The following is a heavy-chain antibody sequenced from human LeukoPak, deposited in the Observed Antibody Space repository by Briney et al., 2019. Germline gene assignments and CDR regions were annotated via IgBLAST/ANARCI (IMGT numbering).Heavy chain of an antibody. V-gene: IGHV1-18*01. Sequence: ASVKVSCEASGYTFSNYGITWVRQAPGQGLEWMGWISGYNGNTNFAQKLQGRVSMTTDTSTYTSDMELRSLRSDDTAVYYCARSLGDSSGYYPLPFDYWGQGTLVIVSS. J-gene: IGHJ4*02. D-gene: IGHD3-22*01. CDR2: ISGYNGNT. CDR1: GYTFSNYG. CDR3: ARSLGDSSGYYPLPFDY.